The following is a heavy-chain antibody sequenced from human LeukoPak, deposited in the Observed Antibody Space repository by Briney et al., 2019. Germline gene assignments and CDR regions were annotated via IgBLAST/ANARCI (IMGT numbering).Heavy chain of an antibody. V-gene: IGHV3-7*01. D-gene: IGHD6-19*01. CDR2: IKQDGSEK. J-gene: IGHJ4*02. CDR3: AREWAGPSFDY. Sequence: GGSLRLSCAASGFTFSSYAMSWVRQAPGKGLEWVANIKQDGSEKSYVDSVKGRFTISRDNTKNSLYLQMNSLRAEDTAVYFCAREWAGPSFDYWGQGTLVTVSS. CDR1: GFTFSSYA.